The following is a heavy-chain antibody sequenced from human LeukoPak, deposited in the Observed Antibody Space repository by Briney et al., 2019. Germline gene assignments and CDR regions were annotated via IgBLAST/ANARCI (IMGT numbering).Heavy chain of an antibody. D-gene: IGHD3-3*01. V-gene: IGHV4-61*01. Sequence: PSETLSLTCTVSGDSVSSGNYYLSWIRQPPGKGLDWITYMSPSGTTKYNPSLKSRVTTSVDTSRTQFSLRLSSVTAADTAVYYCARDTGDFWSGYLNWGQGTLVTVSS. J-gene: IGHJ4*02. CDR2: MSPSGTT. CDR1: GDSVSSGNYY. CDR3: ARDTGDFWSGYLN.